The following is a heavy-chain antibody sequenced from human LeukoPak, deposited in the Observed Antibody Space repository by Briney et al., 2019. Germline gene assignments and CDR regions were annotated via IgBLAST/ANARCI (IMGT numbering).Heavy chain of an antibody. D-gene: IGHD2-2*01. CDR1: GFTFDDYA. CDR3: AKDSQLVPAAMDV. J-gene: IGHJ6*02. Sequence: GGSLRLSCAASGFTFDDYAMHWVRQVPGKGLEWVSGISWNSGSIGYADSVKGRFTISRDSAQNSLYLQMNSLRTEDTALYYCAKDSQLVPAAMDVWGQGTTVTVSS. V-gene: IGHV3-9*01. CDR2: ISWNSGSI.